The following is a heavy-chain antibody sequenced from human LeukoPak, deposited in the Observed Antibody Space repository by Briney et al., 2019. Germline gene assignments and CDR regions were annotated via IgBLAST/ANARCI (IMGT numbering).Heavy chain of an antibody. V-gene: IGHV3-30*02. Sequence: QAGGSLRLSCVASGFTFSSYWMSWVRQAPGKGLEWVAFIWYDGSNKYYADSVKGRFTISRDNSKNTLYLQMNSLRAEDTAVYYCAKDIGSYYDYWGQGILVTVSS. CDR1: GFTFSSYW. D-gene: IGHD3-10*01. CDR2: IWYDGSNK. J-gene: IGHJ4*02. CDR3: AKDIGSYYDY.